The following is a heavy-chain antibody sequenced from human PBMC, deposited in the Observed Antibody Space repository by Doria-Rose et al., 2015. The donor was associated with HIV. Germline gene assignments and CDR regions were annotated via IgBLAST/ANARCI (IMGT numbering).Heavy chain of an antibody. V-gene: IGHV3-30*18. CDR2: ISFDGGNE. J-gene: IGHJ3*02. CDR3: AKDRYSGYFTHGAFDI. CDR1: GFTFNSYG. D-gene: IGHD5-12*01. Sequence: QVQLVQSGGGVVQPGRSLRLSCTASGFTFNSYGMHWVRQAPGKGLEWVAIISFDGGNEYFVDSVRVRFTISRDNSKNTLYLQMNSLRAADTALYYCAKDRYSGYFTHGAFDIWGQGTMVTVSS.